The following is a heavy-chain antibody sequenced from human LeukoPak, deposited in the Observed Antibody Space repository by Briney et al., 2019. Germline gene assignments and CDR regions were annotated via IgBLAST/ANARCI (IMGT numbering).Heavy chain of an antibody. CDR1: GGTFSSYA. CDR3: ARDQGSGKVVPAAIGAGYNWFDP. V-gene: IGHV1-69*06. J-gene: IGHJ5*02. D-gene: IGHD2-2*01. CDR2: IIPIFGTA. Sequence: SVKVSCKASGGTFSSYAISRVRQAPGQGLEWMGGIIPIFGTANYAQKFQGRVTITADKSTSTAYMELSSLRSEDTAVYYCARDQGSGKVVPAAIGAGYNWFDPWGQGTLVTVSS.